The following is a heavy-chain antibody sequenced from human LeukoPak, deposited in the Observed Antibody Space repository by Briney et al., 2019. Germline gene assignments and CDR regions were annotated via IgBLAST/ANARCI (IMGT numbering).Heavy chain of an antibody. J-gene: IGHJ3*02. Sequence: PGGSLRLSCAASGFTFSSYAMSWVRQAPGKGLEWVSAISGSGGSTYYADSVKGRFTISRDNSKNTLYLQMNSLRAEDTAVYYCAKDRMAYCGGDCSPLAFDIWGQGTMVTVSS. CDR1: GFTFSSYA. D-gene: IGHD2-21*02. V-gene: IGHV3-23*01. CDR3: AKDRMAYCGGDCSPLAFDI. CDR2: ISGSGGST.